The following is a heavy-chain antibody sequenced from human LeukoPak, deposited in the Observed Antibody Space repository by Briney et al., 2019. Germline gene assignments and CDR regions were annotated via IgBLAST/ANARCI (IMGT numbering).Heavy chain of an antibody. CDR1: GGSISSYY. Sequence: PSETLSLTCTVSGGSISSYYWSWIRQPPGKGLEWIGYIYNSGSTTYNPSLKSRVTISVDTSKNQFFLKLSSVTAADTAVYYCARLWPGSFLDYSGQGTLVTVSS. J-gene: IGHJ4*02. V-gene: IGHV4-59*08. CDR2: IYNSGST. CDR3: ARLWPGSFLDY. D-gene: IGHD3-10*01.